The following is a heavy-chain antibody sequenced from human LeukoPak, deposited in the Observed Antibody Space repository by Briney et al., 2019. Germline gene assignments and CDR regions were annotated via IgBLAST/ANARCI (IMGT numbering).Heavy chain of an antibody. CDR3: AREDHDYGDAVFDY. V-gene: IGHV1-18*01. CDR2: ISGYNGNT. D-gene: IGHD4-17*01. CDR1: GYTFTTYN. J-gene: IGHJ4*02. Sequence: ASVTVSCKASGYTFTTYNINWVRQAPGQGLEWMGWISGYNGNTNYAQKLQGRVTITADESTSTAYMELSSLRSEDTAVYYCAREDHDYGDAVFDYWGQGTLVTVSS.